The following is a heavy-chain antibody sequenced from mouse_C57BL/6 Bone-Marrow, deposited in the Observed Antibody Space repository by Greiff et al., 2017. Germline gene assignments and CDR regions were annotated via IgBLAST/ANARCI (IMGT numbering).Heavy chain of an antibody. V-gene: IGHV1-69*01. CDR1: GYTFTSYW. D-gene: IGHD1-1*01. Sequence: QVQLKQPGAELVMPGASVKLSCKASGYTFTSYWMHWVKQRPGQGLEWIGEIDPSDSYTNYNQKFKGKSTFTVDKSSSTAYMQRSSLTSEDSAVYYCARSLIYYYGSSYDYWGQGTTLTVSS. J-gene: IGHJ2*01. CDR3: ARSLIYYYGSSYDY. CDR2: IDPSDSYT.